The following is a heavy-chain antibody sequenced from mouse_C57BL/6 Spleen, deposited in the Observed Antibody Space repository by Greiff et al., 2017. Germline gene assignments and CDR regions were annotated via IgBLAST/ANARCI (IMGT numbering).Heavy chain of an antibody. J-gene: IGHJ3*01. Sequence: EVPLVESGGGLVKPGGSLQLSCAASGFTFSDYGMHWVRQAPEKGLEWVAYISSGSSTIYYADTVKGRFTISRDNAKNPLFLQMTSLRSEDTAMYYCATGVTGFAYWGQGTLVTVSA. V-gene: IGHV5-17*01. CDR2: ISSGSSTI. D-gene: IGHD2-1*01. CDR3: ATGVTGFAY. CDR1: GFTFSDYG.